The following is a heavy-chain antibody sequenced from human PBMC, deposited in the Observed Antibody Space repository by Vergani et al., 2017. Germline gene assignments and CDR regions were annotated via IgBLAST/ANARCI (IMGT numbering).Heavy chain of an antibody. D-gene: IGHD6-19*01. J-gene: IGHJ3*02. CDR3: ARIAVAGGAFDI. CDR1: GCTFSSYA. V-gene: IGHV1-69*06. CDR2: IIPIFGTA. Sequence: QVQLVQSGAEVKKPGASVKVSCKASGCTFSSYAISWVRQAPGQVLEWMGGIIPIFGTANYAQKFQGRVTITADTSTRTAYMERSSLRSEDTAVYYCARIAVAGGAFDIWGQGTMVTVSS.